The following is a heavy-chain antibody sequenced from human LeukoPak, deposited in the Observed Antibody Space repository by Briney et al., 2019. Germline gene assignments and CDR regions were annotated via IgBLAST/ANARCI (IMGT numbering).Heavy chain of an antibody. CDR3: ARVHYLGGYAAFDI. Sequence: SETLSLTCTVSGGSISSYYWSWIRQPAGKGLEWIGRLYTRGNTNYNPSLKSRATISLDTSENQFSLKLSSVTAADTAVYYCARVHYLGGYAAFDIWGQGTTVTVSS. CDR2: LYTRGNT. V-gene: IGHV4-4*07. J-gene: IGHJ3*02. CDR1: GGSISSYY. D-gene: IGHD3-16*01.